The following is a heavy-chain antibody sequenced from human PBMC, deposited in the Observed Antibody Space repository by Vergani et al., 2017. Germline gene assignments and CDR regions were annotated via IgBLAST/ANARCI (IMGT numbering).Heavy chain of an antibody. CDR3: AKEREHCSGCSCYSFDY. CDR1: GLPFDTYS. Sequence: EGKLVESGGGLVQPGGSMTISCEASGLPFDTYSFSWVRQAPGQGLEWLSYISGNSNTRVYADSVKGRFTISRDNAKNSVYLQMNSLRAEDTALYYCAKEREHCSGCSCYSFDYWGQGTLVTVSS. D-gene: IGHD2-15*01. J-gene: IGHJ4*02. V-gene: IGHV3-9*01. CDR2: ISGNSNTR.